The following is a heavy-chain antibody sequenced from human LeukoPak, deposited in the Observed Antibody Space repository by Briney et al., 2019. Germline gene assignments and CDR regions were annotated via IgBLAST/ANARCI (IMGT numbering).Heavy chain of an antibody. CDR2: ISSSGSTI. CDR3: ARTHNYYDSSGYSSGKYSDY. J-gene: IGHJ4*02. CDR1: GFTFSDYY. Sequence: GGSLRLSCAASGFTFSDYYVSCIRRAPGKGLEWGSYISSSGSTIYYADSVKGRFTIVTGNGKNSQDLQMNSLRAEDTAVYYCARTHNYYDSSGYSSGKYSDYWGQGTLVTVSS. D-gene: IGHD3-22*01. V-gene: IGHV3-11*04.